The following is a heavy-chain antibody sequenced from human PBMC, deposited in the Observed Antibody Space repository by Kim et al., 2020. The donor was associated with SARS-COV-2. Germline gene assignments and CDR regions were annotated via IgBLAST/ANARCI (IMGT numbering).Heavy chain of an antibody. J-gene: IGHJ5*02. CDR3: ARDLGITGTTFTFDP. V-gene: IGHV4-59*13. CDR1: GGSISSYY. CDR2: IYYSGSA. Sequence: SETLSLTCTVSGGSISSYYWSWIRQPPGKGLEWIGYIYYSGSANYNPSLKSRVTISVDTSKNQFSLKLSSVTAADTAVYYCARDLGITGTTFTFDPWGQGTLVTVSS. D-gene: IGHD1-7*01.